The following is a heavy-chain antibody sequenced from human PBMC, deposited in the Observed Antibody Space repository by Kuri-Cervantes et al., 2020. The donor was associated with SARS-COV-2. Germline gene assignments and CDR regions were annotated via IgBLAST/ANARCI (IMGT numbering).Heavy chain of an antibody. D-gene: IGHD1-26*01. J-gene: IGHJ4*02. CDR2: INPNSGGT. V-gene: IGHV1-2*02. Sequence: ASVKVSCKASGYTFTGYYMHWVRQAPGQGLEWMGWINPNSGGTNYAQKFQGRVTMTRDTSISTAYMELSSLRSEGTAVYYCASYAWELRLMFDYWGQGTLVTVSS. CDR1: GYTFTGYY. CDR3: ASYAWELRLMFDY.